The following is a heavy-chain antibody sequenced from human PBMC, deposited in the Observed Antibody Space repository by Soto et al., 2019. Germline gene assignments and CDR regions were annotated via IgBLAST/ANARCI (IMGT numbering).Heavy chain of an antibody. CDR3: VPPIEVVIHYYGMDV. Sequence: GSLRLSCSASGFTFSSYAMHWVRQAPGKGLEYVSAISSNGGSTYYADSVKGRFTISRDNSKNTLYLQMSSLRAEDTAVYYCVPPIEVVIHYYGMDVWGQGTTVTVSS. CDR1: GFTFSSYA. V-gene: IGHV3-64D*06. D-gene: IGHD3-22*01. CDR2: ISSNGGST. J-gene: IGHJ6*02.